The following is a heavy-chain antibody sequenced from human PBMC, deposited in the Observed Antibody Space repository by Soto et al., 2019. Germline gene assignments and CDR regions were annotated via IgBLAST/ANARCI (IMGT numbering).Heavy chain of an antibody. D-gene: IGHD6-13*01. V-gene: IGHV5-51*01. CDR2: IYPGDSDT. CDR3: ARPRSSSRNYYGMDV. CDR1: GYSFTSYW. J-gene: IGHJ6*02. Sequence: GEALKISCKGFGYSFTSYWIGWVRQMPGKGLEWMGIIYPGDSDTRYSPSFQGQVTISADKSISTAYLQWSSLKASDTAMYYCARPRSSSRNYYGMDVWGQGTTVTVSS.